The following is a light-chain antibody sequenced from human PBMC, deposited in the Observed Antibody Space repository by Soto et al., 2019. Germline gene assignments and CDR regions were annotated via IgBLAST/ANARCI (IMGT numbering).Light chain of an antibody. CDR1: QSVSSRY. V-gene: IGKV3D-20*01. CDR3: QQYRNLPPNT. Sequence: EIVLTQSPATLSLSPGDRATLSCGASQSVSSRYLAWYQQKPGLAPRLLIYDASTRATGIPDRFSGSGSGTDFTLTISRLEPEDFAMYYCQQYRNLPPNTFGQGTKLEIK. J-gene: IGKJ2*01. CDR2: DAS.